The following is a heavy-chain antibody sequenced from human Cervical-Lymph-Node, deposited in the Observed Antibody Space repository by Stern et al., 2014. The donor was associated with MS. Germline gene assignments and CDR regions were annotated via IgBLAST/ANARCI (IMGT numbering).Heavy chain of an antibody. CDR2: IIPIFGTG. Sequence: QVQLVQSGAEVTKPGSSVKVSCKASGGTFRTSAISWVRQAPGQGLEWMGGIIPIFGTGNHAQKFQGRVTITADESTSTAYMELSRLRSEDTAVYYCARDREAHYFDYWGQGTLVIVSS. J-gene: IGHJ4*02. CDR3: ARDREAHYFDY. CDR1: GGTFRTSA. V-gene: IGHV1-69*01.